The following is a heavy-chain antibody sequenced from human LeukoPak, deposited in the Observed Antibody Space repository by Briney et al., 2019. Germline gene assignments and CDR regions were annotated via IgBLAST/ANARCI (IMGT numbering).Heavy chain of an antibody. Sequence: PGGSLRLSCAASGFTFSSYEMNWVRQAPGKGLEWVSGISGDGVTTYYADSVKGRFTISRDNSKNTLYLQMNSLRAEDTAVYYCANGYFGELLFEYWGQGTLVTVSS. CDR1: GFTFSSYE. J-gene: IGHJ4*02. D-gene: IGHD3-10*01. CDR2: ISGDGVTT. V-gene: IGHV3-23*01. CDR3: ANGYFGELLFEY.